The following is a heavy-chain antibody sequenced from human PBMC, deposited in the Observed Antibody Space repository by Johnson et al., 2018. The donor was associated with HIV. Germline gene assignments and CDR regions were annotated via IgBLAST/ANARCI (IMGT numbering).Heavy chain of an antibody. CDR2: IGTAGNT. CDR3: GRDMSSRWGMGDACDI. CDR1: GITVSRNY. J-gene: IGHJ3*02. Sequence: VQLVESGGGLAQPGGSLRLSCAASGITVSRNYMSWVRQAPGKGLEWVSVIGTAGNTYYPGSVKGRFTISRENAKNSLYLHMNSLRGGDTAVYYCGRDMSSRWGMGDACDIWGQGTMVTVSS. D-gene: IGHD6-13*01. V-gene: IGHV3-13*01.